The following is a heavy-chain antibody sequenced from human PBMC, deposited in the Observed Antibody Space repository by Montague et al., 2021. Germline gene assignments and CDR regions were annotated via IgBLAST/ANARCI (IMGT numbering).Heavy chain of an antibody. V-gene: IGHV4-61*01. CDR2: FYYTGSS. Sequence: SETLSLTCNVSGGSVSTGNYYWTWIRQPPGKELEWIGYFYYTGSSKYNPSLESRVTISISTSKKQFTLKLSSVTAADTAVYYCARGQWLVPYYLDSWGQGTLVTVSS. CDR3: ARGQWLVPYYLDS. CDR1: GGSVSTGNYY. J-gene: IGHJ4*02. D-gene: IGHD6-19*01.